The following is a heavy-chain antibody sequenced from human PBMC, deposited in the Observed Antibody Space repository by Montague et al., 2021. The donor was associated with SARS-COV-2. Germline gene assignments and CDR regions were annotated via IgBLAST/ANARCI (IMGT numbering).Heavy chain of an antibody. J-gene: IGHJ3*02. CDR2: IYNSGST. D-gene: IGHD6-13*01. CDR3: ARVGRGSSWYEVAFDI. CDR1: GGSISTYS. V-gene: IGHV4-59*01. Sequence: SETLSLTCTVSGGSISTYSWTWIRQPPGRGLEWIGYIYNSGSTNYNPPLTSRDTISVDTSKNQFSLKLSSVAAADTAVYYCARVGRGSSWYEVAFDIWGQGTMVTVSS.